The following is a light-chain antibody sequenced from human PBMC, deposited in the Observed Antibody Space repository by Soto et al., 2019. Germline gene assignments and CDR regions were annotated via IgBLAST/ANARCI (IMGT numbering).Light chain of an antibody. V-gene: IGLV4-69*01. CDR2: LNSDGSH. J-gene: IGLJ3*02. CDR1: SGHYSYA. CDR3: QTWDTGIRV. Sequence: QSVLTQSPSASASLGASVKLTCTLSSGHYSYAIAWHQQQPAKGPRYLMKLNSDGSHSKGDGIPDRFSGSISGAERYLTISSLQSEDEADYYCQTWDTGIRVFGGGTKVTVL.